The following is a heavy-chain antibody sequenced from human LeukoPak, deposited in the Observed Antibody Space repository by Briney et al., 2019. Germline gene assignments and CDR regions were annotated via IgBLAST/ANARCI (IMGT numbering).Heavy chain of an antibody. CDR2: IYTSGST. V-gene: IGHV4-61*02. CDR3: AREPYYYDSSGYYGWFDP. CDR1: GGSISSGSYY. Sequence: SQTLSLTCTVSGGSISSGSYYWGWLRQPAGTGLEWIGRIYTSGSTNYNPSLKSRVTISVDTSKNQFSLKLSSVPAADTAVYYCAREPYYYDSSGYYGWFDPWGQGTLVTVSS. D-gene: IGHD3-22*01. J-gene: IGHJ5*02.